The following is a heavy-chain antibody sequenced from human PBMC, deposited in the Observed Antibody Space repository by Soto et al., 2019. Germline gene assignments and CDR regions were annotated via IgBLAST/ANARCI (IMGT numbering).Heavy chain of an antibody. CDR1: GFTFTSSA. J-gene: IGHJ6*02. V-gene: IGHV1-58*01. CDR3: AAGKSSRTYLYYYYYGMDV. Sequence: SVKVSCKASGFTFTSSAVQWVRQARGQRLEWIGWIVVGSGDTNYAQNFQERLTITRDMSTGTAYMELSSLRSEDTAVYFCAAGKSSRTYLYYYYYGMDVWGQGTTVTVSS. D-gene: IGHD2-2*01. CDR2: IVVGSGDT.